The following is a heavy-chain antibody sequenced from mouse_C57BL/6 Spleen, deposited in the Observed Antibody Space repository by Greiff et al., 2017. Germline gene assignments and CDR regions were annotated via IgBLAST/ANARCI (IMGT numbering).Heavy chain of an antibody. CDR2: ISGGGGNT. J-gene: IGHJ1*03. Sequence: DVHLVESGGGLVKPGGSLKLSCAASGFTFSSYTMSWVRQTPEKRLEWVATISGGGGNTYYPDSVKGRFTISRDNAKNTLYLQMSSLRSEDTALYYCARRLGRYFDVWGTGTTVTVSS. CDR1: GFTFSSYT. CDR3: ARRLGRYFDV. D-gene: IGHD4-1*01. V-gene: IGHV5-9*01.